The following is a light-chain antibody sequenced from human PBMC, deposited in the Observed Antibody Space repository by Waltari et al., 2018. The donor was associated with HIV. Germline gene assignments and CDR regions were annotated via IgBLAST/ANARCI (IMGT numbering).Light chain of an antibody. CDR2: GAS. Sequence: EIVFTQSPGTLSLSPGDRAPLSCRASQSVSSAYLAWYQQKPGQAPRLLIYGASNRATGIPDRFSGSGSGTDFTLTISRLEPEDFAVYYCQQYGSSPFTFGPGTKLDIK. CDR3: QQYGSSPFT. V-gene: IGKV3-20*01. J-gene: IGKJ3*01. CDR1: QSVSSAY.